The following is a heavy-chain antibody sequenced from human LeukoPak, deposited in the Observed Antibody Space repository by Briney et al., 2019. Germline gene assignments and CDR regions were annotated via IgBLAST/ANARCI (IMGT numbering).Heavy chain of an antibody. CDR1: EFIVSINY. J-gene: IGHJ4*02. CDR2: IYSRGDT. V-gene: IGHV3-66*03. Sequence: PGGSLRLSCAASEFIVSINYMTWVRQAPGKGLEWVSLIYSRGDTKYADSVKGRFTISRDNSKNTLYLQMNSLRAEDTAVYYCAKDDYDILTGYAPGDWGQGTLVTVSS. D-gene: IGHD3-9*01. CDR3: AKDDYDILTGYAPGD.